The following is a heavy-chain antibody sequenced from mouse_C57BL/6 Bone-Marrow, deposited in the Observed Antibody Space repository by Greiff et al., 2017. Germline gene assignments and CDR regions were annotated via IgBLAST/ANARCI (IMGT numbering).Heavy chain of an antibody. J-gene: IGHJ1*03. Sequence: QVQLQQSGPELVKPGASVKLSCKASGYTFTSYWMHWVKQRPGQGLEWIGNINPSNGGTNYNEKFKSKATLTVDKSSSTAYMQLSSLTSEVSAVYYFAGHYGSSYWFIDVWGTGATVCVSS. V-gene: IGHV1-53*01. CDR2: INPSNGGT. CDR3: AGHYGSSYWFIDV. CDR1: GYTFTSYW. D-gene: IGHD1-1*01.